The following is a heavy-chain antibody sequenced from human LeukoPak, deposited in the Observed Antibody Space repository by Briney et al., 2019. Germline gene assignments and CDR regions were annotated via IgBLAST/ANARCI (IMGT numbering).Heavy chain of an antibody. CDR3: ARGLAAAGKRGFDP. D-gene: IGHD6-13*01. Sequence: SETLSLTCAVYGGSFSGYYWSWIRQPPGKGLEWIGEINHSGSTNYNPSLKSRVTISVDTSKNQFSLKLSSVTAADTAVYYCARGLAAAGKRGFDPWGQGTLVTVSS. J-gene: IGHJ5*02. CDR2: INHSGST. CDR1: GGSFSGYY. V-gene: IGHV4-34*01.